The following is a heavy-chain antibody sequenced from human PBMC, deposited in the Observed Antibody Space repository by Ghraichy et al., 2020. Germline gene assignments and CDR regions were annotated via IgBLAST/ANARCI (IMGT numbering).Heavy chain of an antibody. D-gene: IGHD6-19*01. CDR3: ARDTAVAGSRIYQSDYFQH. CDR1: GYTFTSYG. J-gene: IGHJ1*01. CDR2: ISAYNGNT. V-gene: IGHV1-18*04. Sequence: ASVKVSCKASGYTFTSYGIRWVRQAPGQGLEWMGWISAYNGNTNYAQKLQGRVTMTTDTSTSTAYMELRSLRSNDTAVYYCARDTAVAGSRIYQSDYFQHWGQGTLVTVSS.